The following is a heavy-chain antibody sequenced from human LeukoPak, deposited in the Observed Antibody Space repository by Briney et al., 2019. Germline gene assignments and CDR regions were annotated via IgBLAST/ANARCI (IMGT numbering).Heavy chain of an antibody. J-gene: IGHJ3*01. V-gene: IGHV4-31*03. CDR2: IYYSGST. Sequence: SETLSLTCTVSGGSISSGGYYWSWIRQHPGKGLEWIGYIYYSGSTYYNPSLKSRVTISVDTSKNQFSLKLSSVTAADTAVYYCARSDSYGDYKDAFDFWGQGTMVTVSS. CDR1: GGSISSGGYY. D-gene: IGHD4-17*01. CDR3: ARSDSYGDYKDAFDF.